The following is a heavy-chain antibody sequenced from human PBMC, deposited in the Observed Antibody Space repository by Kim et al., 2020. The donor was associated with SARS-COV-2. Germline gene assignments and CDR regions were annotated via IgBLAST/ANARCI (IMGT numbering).Heavy chain of an antibody. V-gene: IGHV3-33*01. Sequence: AGTGKGRFTNSRDNSKNTLYLQMNSLRAEDTAGYYCARERGDYGDPWFDPWGQGTLVTVSS. D-gene: IGHD4-17*01. J-gene: IGHJ5*02. CDR3: ARERGDYGDPWFDP.